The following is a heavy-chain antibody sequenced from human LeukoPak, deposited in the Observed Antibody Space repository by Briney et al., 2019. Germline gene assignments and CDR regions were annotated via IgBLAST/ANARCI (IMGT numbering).Heavy chain of an antibody. D-gene: IGHD5-12*01. Sequence: GGSLRLSCAASGFTFSSYAMSWVRQAPGKGLEWVSAISGSGGSTYYADSVKGRFTISRDNSKNTLYLQMNSLRAEDTAVYYCATSTVDIVATIGCLDYWGQGTLVTVSS. V-gene: IGHV3-23*01. CDR2: ISGSGGST. CDR3: ATSTVDIVATIGCLDY. CDR1: GFTFSSYA. J-gene: IGHJ4*02.